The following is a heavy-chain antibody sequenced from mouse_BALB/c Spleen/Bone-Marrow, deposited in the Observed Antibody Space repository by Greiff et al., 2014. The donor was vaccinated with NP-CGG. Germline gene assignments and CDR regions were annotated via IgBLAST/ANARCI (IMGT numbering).Heavy chain of an antibody. CDR3: ASYYYGSSRFAY. J-gene: IGHJ3*01. CDR1: GFNIKDTY. CDR2: IDPANGNT. D-gene: IGHD1-1*01. V-gene: IGHV14-3*02. Sequence: EVQLQQSGAELVKPGASVKLSCTASGFNIKDTYMHWVKQRPEQGLEWIGRIDPANGNTKYDPKFQGKATITADTSSNTAYLQLSSLTSEDTAVHYCASYYYGSSRFAYWGQGTLVTVSA.